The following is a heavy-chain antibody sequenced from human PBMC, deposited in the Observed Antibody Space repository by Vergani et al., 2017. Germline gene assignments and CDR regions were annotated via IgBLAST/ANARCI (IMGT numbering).Heavy chain of an antibody. CDR2: INPNSGGT. J-gene: IGHJ4*02. CDR1: GYIFTSYY. V-gene: IGHV1-2*02. CDR3: ARSRVYAIHHFDY. Sequence: QVQLVQSGAEVKKPGASVKVSCKASGYIFTSYYMHWVRQAPGQGLEWMGIINPNSGGTKYAQKFQGRVTMTRDTSISTAYMELSRLRSDDTAVFYCARSRVYAIHHFDYWGQGTLVTVSS. D-gene: IGHD2-8*01.